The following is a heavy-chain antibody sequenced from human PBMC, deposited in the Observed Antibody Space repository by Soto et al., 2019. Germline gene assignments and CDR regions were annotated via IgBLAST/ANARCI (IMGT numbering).Heavy chain of an antibody. V-gene: IGHV1-2*02. D-gene: IGHD2-2*01. Sequence: ASVKVSCKTSGYTLTSYAMHWVRQAPGQRLEWMGWINPQTGDTSYAQKFQGRVTLSRDTSINTAYLELSRLTFDDAVVYFCARERYQVISDGMDVWGQGTTVTVSS. J-gene: IGHJ6*02. CDR1: GYTLTSYA. CDR3: ARERYQVISDGMDV. CDR2: INPQTGDT.